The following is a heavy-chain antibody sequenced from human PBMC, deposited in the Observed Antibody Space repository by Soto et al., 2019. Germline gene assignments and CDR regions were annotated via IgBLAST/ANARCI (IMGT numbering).Heavy chain of an antibody. CDR2: IYYSGST. CDR3: ARAGITIFGVVSFFDY. V-gene: IGHV4-59*01. D-gene: IGHD3-3*01. CDR1: GGSISSYY. J-gene: IGHJ4*02. Sequence: SGTLSLTRPVSGGSISSYYWRWVPPPPRKGLEWIGYIYYSGSTNYNPSLKSRVTISVDTSKNQFSLKLSSVTVADTAVYYCARAGITIFGVVSFFDYWGQGTRVTVSS.